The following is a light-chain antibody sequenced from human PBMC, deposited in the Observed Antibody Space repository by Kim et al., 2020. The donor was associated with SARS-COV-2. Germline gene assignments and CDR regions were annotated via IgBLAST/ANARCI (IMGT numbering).Light chain of an antibody. CDR1: QDISNY. V-gene: IGKV1-33*01. CDR2: DAS. Sequence: DFQMTQSPSSLSASVGDRVTITCQASQDISNYLNWYQQKPGKAPKLLIYDASNLKTGVPSRFSGSGSGTDFTFTISSLQPEDIATYSCQQYDNLPLTFGPGTKVDIK. J-gene: IGKJ3*01. CDR3: QQYDNLPLT.